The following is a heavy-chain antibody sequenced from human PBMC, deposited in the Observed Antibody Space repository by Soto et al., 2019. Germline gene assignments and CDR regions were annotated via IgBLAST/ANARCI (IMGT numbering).Heavy chain of an antibody. J-gene: IGHJ4*02. CDR3: ARQAIYGYGQTIGPCFAY. V-gene: IGHV4-39*01. CDR2: IYYSGTT. Sequence: PPVTLSHTCPFSGSSMTDSYYWSLIRPSPGKGAEWIASIYYSGTTYYNPSLRSRVTISVDTSKIQFSLKLASVTAADTAVYYCARQAIYGYGQTIGPCFAYWGQGTLVTVSS. CDR1: GSSMTDSYY. D-gene: IGHD3-9*01.